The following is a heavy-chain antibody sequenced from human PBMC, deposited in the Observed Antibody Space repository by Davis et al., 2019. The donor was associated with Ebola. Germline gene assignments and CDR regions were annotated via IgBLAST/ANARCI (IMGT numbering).Heavy chain of an antibody. V-gene: IGHV1-69*06. J-gene: IGHJ6*02. D-gene: IGHD2-8*02. CDR3: AREGRDCTGGVCYYYYYGMDV. CDR1: GYTFTSYG. CDR2: IIPIFGTA. Sequence: SVKVSCKASGYTFTSYGISWVRQAPGQGLEWMGGIIPIFGTANYAQKFQGRVTITADKSTSTAYMELSSLRSEDTAVYYCAREGRDCTGGVCYYYYYGMDVWGQGTTVTVSS.